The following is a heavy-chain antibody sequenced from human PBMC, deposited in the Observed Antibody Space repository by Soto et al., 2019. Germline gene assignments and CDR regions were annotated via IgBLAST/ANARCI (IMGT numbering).Heavy chain of an antibody. CDR2: IKQDGSEK. D-gene: IGHD4-17*01. CDR1: GFTFSSYW. CDR3: ARSFTTVTTRAYGMDV. V-gene: IGHV3-7*01. J-gene: IGHJ6*02. Sequence: EVQLVESGGGLVQPGGSLRLSCAASGFTFSSYWMSWVRQAPGKGLEWVANIKQDGSEKYYVDSVKGRFTISRDNAKNSLYLQMNSMRGEDTAVYYCARSFTTVTTRAYGMDVWGQGTTVTVSS.